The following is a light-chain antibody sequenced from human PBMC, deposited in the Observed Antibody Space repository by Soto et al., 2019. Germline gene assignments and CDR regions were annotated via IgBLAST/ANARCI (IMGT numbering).Light chain of an antibody. Sequence: QSALTQPASVSGSPGQSITISCTGTSSDVGGYNYVSWYQHHPGKAPKLMIHDVSNRPSGVSNRFSGSKSGNTASLTISGLQAEYEADYYCSSYTSSITWVFGGGTKLTVL. J-gene: IGLJ3*02. CDR2: DVS. V-gene: IGLV2-14*03. CDR1: SSDVGGYNY. CDR3: SSYTSSITWV.